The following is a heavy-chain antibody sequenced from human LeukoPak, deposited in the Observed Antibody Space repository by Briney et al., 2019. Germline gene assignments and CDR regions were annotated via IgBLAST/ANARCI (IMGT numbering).Heavy chain of an antibody. D-gene: IGHD1-26*01. CDR2: ISGSGGST. V-gene: IGHV3-23*01. CDR3: AKDKVGAMDFDY. J-gene: IGHJ4*02. Sequence: GGSLRLSCAASGSTFSSYAMSWVRQAPGKGLEWVSAISGSGGSTYYADSVKGRFTISRDNSKNTLYLQMNSLRAEDTAVYYCAKDKVGAMDFDYWGQGTLVTVSS. CDR1: GSTFSSYA.